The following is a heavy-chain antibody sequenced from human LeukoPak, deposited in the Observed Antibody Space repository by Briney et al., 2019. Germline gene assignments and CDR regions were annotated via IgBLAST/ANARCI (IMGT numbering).Heavy chain of an antibody. D-gene: IGHD6-13*01. CDR1: GFIFSSYG. J-gene: IGHJ6*02. CDR2: IRSDGTNK. CDR3: AKGSSSHGSYYYYGMDV. Sequence: GGPLRLSCAASGFIFSSYGMHWVRQAPGKGLEWVGIIRSDGTNKYYADSVKGRFTISRDNSKNTLYLQINSLRAEDTAVYYCAKGSSSHGSYYYYGMDVWGQGTTVTVSS. V-gene: IGHV3-30*02.